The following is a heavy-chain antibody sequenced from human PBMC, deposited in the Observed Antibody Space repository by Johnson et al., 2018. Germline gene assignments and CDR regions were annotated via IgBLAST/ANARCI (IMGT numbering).Heavy chain of an antibody. V-gene: IGHV1-24*01. J-gene: IGHJ6*02. CDR3: ATSRLYSGSYLPRVYYYYGMDV. CDR1: GFTFGDYA. CDR2: FDPEDGET. Sequence: QVQLVESGGGLVKXGRSLRLSCTASGFTFGDYAMSWFRQAPGKGLEWMGGFDPEDGETIYAQKFQGRVTMNEDTSTDTAYMELSSLRSEDTAGYYCATSRLYSGSYLPRVYYYYGMDVWGQGTTVTVSS. D-gene: IGHD1-26*01.